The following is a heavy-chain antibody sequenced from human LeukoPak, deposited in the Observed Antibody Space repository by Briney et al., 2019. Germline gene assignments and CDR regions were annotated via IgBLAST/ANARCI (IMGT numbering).Heavy chain of an antibody. CDR1: GYSFTNYW. D-gene: IGHD3-10*01. V-gene: IGHV5-51*01. Sequence: GESLKISCKGSGYSFTNYWIGWVRQMPGKGLEWMGVIYPGDSNTRYSPSFQGQVTISADKSISTAYLQWSSLKASDTAMYYCAAFSGSYYNAFDPWGQGTLVTVSS. CDR3: AAFSGSYYNAFDP. J-gene: IGHJ5*02. CDR2: IYPGDSNT.